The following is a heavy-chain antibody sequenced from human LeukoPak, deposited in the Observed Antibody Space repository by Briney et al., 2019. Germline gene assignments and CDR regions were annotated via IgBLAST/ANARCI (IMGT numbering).Heavy chain of an antibody. J-gene: IGHJ3*02. V-gene: IGHV5-51*01. CDR3: ARIEWELRRSAFDI. CDR1: GDIFSSYW. D-gene: IGHD1-26*01. CDR2: IYPGDSDT. Sequence: GESLKISCKGSGDIFSSYWIGWVRQMPGKGLEWMGVIYPGDSDTRYSPSFQGQVTISVDKSISTAYLQWSSLKASDTAMYYCARIEWELRRSAFDIWGQGTMVTVSS.